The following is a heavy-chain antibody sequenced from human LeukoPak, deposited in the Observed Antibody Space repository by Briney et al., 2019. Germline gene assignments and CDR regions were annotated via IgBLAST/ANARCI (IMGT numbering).Heavy chain of an antibody. Sequence: PGGSLRLSCAASGFTFSSYAMSWVRQAPGKGLDWVSAISGSGGSTYYADSVKGRFTISRDNSKNTLYLQMNSLRAEDTAVYYCAKDELQAYYDFWSGYYRPFDYWGQGTLVTVSS. J-gene: IGHJ4*02. CDR2: ISGSGGST. CDR3: AKDELQAYYDFWSGYYRPFDY. CDR1: GFTFSSYA. D-gene: IGHD3-3*01. V-gene: IGHV3-23*01.